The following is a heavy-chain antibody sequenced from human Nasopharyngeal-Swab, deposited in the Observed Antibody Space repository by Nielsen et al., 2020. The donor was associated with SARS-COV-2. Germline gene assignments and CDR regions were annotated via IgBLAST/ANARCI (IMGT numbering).Heavy chain of an antibody. V-gene: IGHV3-15*01. CDR3: TTELYYYGSGSYYKGFAD. J-gene: IGHJ4*02. D-gene: IGHD3-10*01. Sequence: VRQAPGKGLEWVGRIKSKTDGGTTDYAAPVKGRFTISRDDSKNTLYLQMNSLKTEDTAVYYCTTELYYYGSGSYYKGFADWDQGTLVTVSS. CDR2: IKSKTDGGTT.